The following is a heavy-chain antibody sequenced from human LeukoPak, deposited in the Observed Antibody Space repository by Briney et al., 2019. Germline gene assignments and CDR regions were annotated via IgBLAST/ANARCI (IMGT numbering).Heavy chain of an antibody. CDR2: IYWNDDK. CDR3: ARSVGWYPSYWYFDL. V-gene: IGHV2-5*01. D-gene: IGHD6-19*01. Sequence: ESGPTLVKPTQTLTLTCTFSGFSLSTSGVGVGWIRQPPGKALEWLALIYWNDDKRYSPSLKSRLTITKDTSKNQVVLTMTNMDPVDTATYYCARSVGWYPSYWYFDLWGRGTLVTVSS. J-gene: IGHJ2*01. CDR1: GFSLSTSGVG.